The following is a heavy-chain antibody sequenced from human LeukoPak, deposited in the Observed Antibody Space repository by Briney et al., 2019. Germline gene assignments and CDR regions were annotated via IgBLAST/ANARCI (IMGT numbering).Heavy chain of an antibody. D-gene: IGHD2-2*01. CDR2: INKDGTEK. CDR1: EFTSSAFW. CDR3: PIFAWAVPGNLLL. Sequence: RGSLRLSCAASEFTSSAFWMTWVRRPPGKGLEWVANINKDGTEKEYVDSVKGRFSIFRDNAKRSLFLQMSSLRDEDTAVYYCPIFAWAVPGNLLLWGKGTTVIVSA. V-gene: IGHV3-7*01. J-gene: IGHJ6*04.